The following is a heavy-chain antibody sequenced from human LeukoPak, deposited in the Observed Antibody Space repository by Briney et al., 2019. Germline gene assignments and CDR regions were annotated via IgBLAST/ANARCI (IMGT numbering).Heavy chain of an antibody. J-gene: IGHJ4*02. CDR1: GFTFSSYG. D-gene: IGHD5-24*01. Sequence: GGSLRLSCAASGFTFSSYGMHWVRQAPGKGLEWWAFIRYDGSNKYYADSVKGRFTISRDNSKNTLYLQMNSLRVKITDVYYSAKESKMATMHRSYFHHWGQGTLVTVSS. CDR3: AKESKMATMHRSYFHH. CDR2: IRYDGSNK. V-gene: IGHV3-30*02.